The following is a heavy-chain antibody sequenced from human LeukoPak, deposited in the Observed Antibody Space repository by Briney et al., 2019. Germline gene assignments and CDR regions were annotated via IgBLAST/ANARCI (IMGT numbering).Heavy chain of an antibody. CDR1: GFTFSSYS. D-gene: IGHD2-21*01. J-gene: IGHJ4*02. CDR2: ISSSSSYI. CDR3: ARVARWMVLGYFDY. V-gene: IGHV3-21*01. Sequence: GGSLRLSCAASGFTFSSYSMNWVRQAPGKGLEWVSSISSSSSYIYYADSVKGRFTISRDNSKNTLYLQMNSLRAEDTAVYYCARVARWMVLGYFDYWGQGTLVTVSS.